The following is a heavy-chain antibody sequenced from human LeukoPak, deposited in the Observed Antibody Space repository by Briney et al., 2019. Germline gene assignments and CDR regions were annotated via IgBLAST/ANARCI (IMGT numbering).Heavy chain of an antibody. V-gene: IGHV3-33*08. CDR3: AREGMVLHYDSSGYPGY. CDR1: GFTFSSYA. CDR2: IWYDGSNK. Sequence: GRSLRLSCAASGFTFSSYAMHWVRQAPGKGLEWAAVIWYDGSNKYYADSVKGRFTISRDNSKNTLYLQMNSLRAEDTAVYYCAREGMVLHYDSSGYPGYWGQGTLVTVSS. J-gene: IGHJ4*02. D-gene: IGHD3-22*01.